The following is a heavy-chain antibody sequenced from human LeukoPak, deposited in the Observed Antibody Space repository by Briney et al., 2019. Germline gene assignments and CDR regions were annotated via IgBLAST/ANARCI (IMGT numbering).Heavy chain of an antibody. CDR2: ISSTSNYI. D-gene: IGHD2-2*01. CDR1: GFTFSTYA. V-gene: IGHV3-21*01. J-gene: IGHJ5*02. CDR3: AREIIVVVPAAVWFDP. Sequence: GGSLRLSCAASGFTFSTYAISWVRQAPGKGLEWVSCISSTSNYIFYADSVRGRFTISRDNAKNSLYLQMDSLRAEDTAVYYCAREIIVVVPAAVWFDPWGQGTLVTVSS.